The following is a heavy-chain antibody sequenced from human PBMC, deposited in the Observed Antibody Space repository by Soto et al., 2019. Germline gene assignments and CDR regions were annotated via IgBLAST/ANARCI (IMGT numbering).Heavy chain of an antibody. J-gene: IGHJ4*02. CDR3: ARDRTYYYDSSGYSD. Sequence: QVQLVQSGAEVKKPGASVKVSCKASGYTFTSYDINWVRQATGQGLEWMGWMNPNSGNTGYAQKFQGRVTMTRNTSXXTAYMELSSLRSEDTAVYYCARDRTYYYDSSGYSDWGQGTLVTVSS. CDR2: MNPNSGNT. V-gene: IGHV1-8*01. D-gene: IGHD3-22*01. CDR1: GYTFTSYD.